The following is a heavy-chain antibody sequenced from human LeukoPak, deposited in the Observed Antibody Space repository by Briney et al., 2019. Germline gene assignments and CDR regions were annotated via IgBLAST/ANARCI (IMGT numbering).Heavy chain of an antibody. D-gene: IGHD2-2*02. CDR2: IWYDGSNK. Sequence: GGSLRLSCAASGFTFSSYGMHWVRQAPGKGLEWVAVIWYDGSNKYYADSVKGRSTISRDNSKDTLYLQMNSLRAEDTAVYYCARDEGYCSSTSCYTQMGFDYWGQGTLVTVSS. CDR3: ARDEGYCSSTSCYTQMGFDY. V-gene: IGHV3-33*01. CDR1: GFTFSSYG. J-gene: IGHJ4*02.